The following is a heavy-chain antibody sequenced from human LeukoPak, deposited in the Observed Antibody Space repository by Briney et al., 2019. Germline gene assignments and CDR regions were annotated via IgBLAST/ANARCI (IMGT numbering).Heavy chain of an antibody. D-gene: IGHD3-10*01. CDR1: GFTVSSNY. J-gene: IGHJ4*02. CDR3: ARDESFYGSGRYY. Sequence: GGSLRLSCAASGFTVSSNYMSWVRQAPGKGLEWVSVIYSGDSTYYADSVKGRFTISRDNSKNTLYLQMNSLRVEDTAVYYRARDESFYGSGRYYWGQGTLVTVSS. CDR2: IYSGDST. V-gene: IGHV3-53*01.